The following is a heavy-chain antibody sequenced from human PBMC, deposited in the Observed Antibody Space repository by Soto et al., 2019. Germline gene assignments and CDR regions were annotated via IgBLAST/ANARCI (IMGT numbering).Heavy chain of an antibody. V-gene: IGHV3-21*04. CDR2: ISSNSAYI. CDR1: GFTFSSYS. J-gene: IGHJ4*02. Sequence: GGSLRLSCAASGFTFSSYSMNWVRQAPGKGLEWVSTISSNSAYIYYTDALRGRFTISRDNAKNSLHLQMNSLRAEDTAVYYCAKGLLMVYAEPFDYWGQGTLVTVSS. D-gene: IGHD2-8*01. CDR3: AKGLLMVYAEPFDY.